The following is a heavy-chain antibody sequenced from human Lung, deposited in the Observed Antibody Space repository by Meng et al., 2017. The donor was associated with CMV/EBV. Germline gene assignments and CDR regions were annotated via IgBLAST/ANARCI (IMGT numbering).Heavy chain of an antibody. CDR2: INANSGAT. CDR1: YTFTGYY. J-gene: IGHJ4*02. V-gene: IGHV1-2*02. Sequence: YTFTGYYRHWVRQAPGQGLEWMGWINANSGATNYAQKFQGRVTMTRDTSITTAYMEPSRLRSDDTALYYCARFNAIFYDSSGHYYDHWGQGTLVTVSS. D-gene: IGHD3-22*01. CDR3: ARFNAIFYDSSGHYYDH.